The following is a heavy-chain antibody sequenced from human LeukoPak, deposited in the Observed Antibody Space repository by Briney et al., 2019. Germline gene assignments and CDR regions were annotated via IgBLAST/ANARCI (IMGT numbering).Heavy chain of an antibody. CDR1: GGSISSSSYY. Sequence: SETLSLTCTVSGGSISSSSYYWGWIRQPPGKGLEWIGSIYYSGSTYYNPSLESRVTISVDTSKNQFSLKLSSVTAADTAVYYCARPRRDGRIDYWGQGTLVTVSS. CDR3: ARPRRDGRIDY. V-gene: IGHV4-39*01. D-gene: IGHD2-15*01. CDR2: IYYSGST. J-gene: IGHJ4*02.